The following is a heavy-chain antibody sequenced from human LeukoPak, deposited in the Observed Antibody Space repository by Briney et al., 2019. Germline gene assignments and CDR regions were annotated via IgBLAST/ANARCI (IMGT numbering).Heavy chain of an antibody. Sequence: SETLSLTCTVSGGSLSSYSWSWIRQPPGKGLEWIGYIYYSGSTNYNPSLKSRVTISIDTSKNQSSLKLSSVTAADTAVYYCATHPPKLCTGGSCSDYWGQGTLVTVSS. CDR1: GGSLSSYS. CDR3: ATHPPKLCTGGSCSDY. CDR2: IYYSGST. V-gene: IGHV4-59*01. J-gene: IGHJ4*02. D-gene: IGHD2-15*01.